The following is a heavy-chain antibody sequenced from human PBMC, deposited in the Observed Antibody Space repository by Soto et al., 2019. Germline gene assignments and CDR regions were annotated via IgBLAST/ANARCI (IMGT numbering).Heavy chain of an antibody. V-gene: IGHV4-59*01. D-gene: IGHD3-22*01. Sequence: PSETLSLTCTVSGGSISSYYWSWIRQPPGKGLEWIGYIYYSGSTNYNPSLKSRVTISVDTSKNQFSLKLSSVTAADTAVYYCARVAYYYDSSGYRMGSYYFDHWGQGTLVTVSS. CDR3: ARVAYYYDSSGYRMGSYYFDH. J-gene: IGHJ4*02. CDR2: IYYSGST. CDR1: GGSISSYY.